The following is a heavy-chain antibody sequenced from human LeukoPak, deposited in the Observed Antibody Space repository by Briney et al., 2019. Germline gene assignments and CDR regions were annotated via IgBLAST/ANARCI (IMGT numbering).Heavy chain of an antibody. CDR1: GDSISSYY. J-gene: IGHJ4*02. CDR3: ARLTRLSTSPDRYYLDY. D-gene: IGHD6-6*01. Sequence: SETLSLTCTVSGDSISSYYWSWIRQPPGKGLEWIGYIYTSGGTNYIPSLKGRVTISIDTSKNQFSLKLSSVTAADSAVYYCARLTRLSTSPDRYYLDYWGKGTLVTVSS. V-gene: IGHV4-4*09. CDR2: IYTSGGT.